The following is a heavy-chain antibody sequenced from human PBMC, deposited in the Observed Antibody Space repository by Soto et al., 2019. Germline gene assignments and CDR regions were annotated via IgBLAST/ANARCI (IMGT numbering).Heavy chain of an antibody. D-gene: IGHD3-22*01. CDR3: ARSGYYDSSGLKGGYFEY. CDR1: GGTFSSYA. V-gene: IGHV1-69*01. Sequence: QVQLVQSGAEVKKPGSSVKVSCKASGGTFSSYAISWVRQAPGQGLEWMGGIIPIFGTANYAQKFQGRVTITADESTSTAYMELSRLRSEDTAVYYCARSGYYDSSGLKGGYFEYWGQGTLVTVSS. CDR2: IIPIFGTA. J-gene: IGHJ4*02.